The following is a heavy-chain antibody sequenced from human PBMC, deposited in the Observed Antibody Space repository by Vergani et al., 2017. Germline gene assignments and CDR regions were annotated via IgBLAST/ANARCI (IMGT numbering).Heavy chain of an antibody. J-gene: IGHJ3*02. CDR2: INPSGGST. CDR1: GYTFTSYY. V-gene: IGHV1-46*03. D-gene: IGHD3-22*01. Sequence: QVQLVQSGAEVKKPGASVKVSCKASGYTFTSYYMHWVRQAPGQGLEWMGIINPSGGSTSYAQKFQGRVTMTRDTSTSTVYMELSSLRSEDTAVYYCARDPNYYDSSGYYLGGFDIWDQGTMVTVSS. CDR3: ARDPNYYDSSGYYLGGFDI.